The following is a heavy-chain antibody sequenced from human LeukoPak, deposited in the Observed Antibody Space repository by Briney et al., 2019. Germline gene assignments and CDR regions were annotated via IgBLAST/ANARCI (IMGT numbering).Heavy chain of an antibody. D-gene: IGHD2-8*02. J-gene: IGHJ5*02. V-gene: IGHV4-39*01. Sequence: PSETLSLTCTVSGGSVSSSSYYWGWTRQPPGKGLEWFGRIYYPGITYYNPSLESRVTISVDKSKNQFSLRLSSVTAADTAVYYCARHRTAGNWFDPWGQGTLVTVSS. CDR2: IYYPGIT. CDR3: ARHRTAGNWFDP. CDR1: GGSVSSSSYY.